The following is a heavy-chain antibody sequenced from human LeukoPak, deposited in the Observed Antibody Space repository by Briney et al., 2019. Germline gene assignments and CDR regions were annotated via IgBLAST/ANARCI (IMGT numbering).Heavy chain of an antibody. CDR2: FDPEDGET. D-gene: IGHD2-2*01. Sequence: ASVKVFCKVSGYTLTELSMHWVRQAPGKGLEWMGGFDPEDGETIYAQKFQGRVTMTEDTSTDTAYMELSSLRSEDTAVYYCATDPYCSSTSCYFGWGQGTLVTVSS. CDR3: ATDPYCSSTSCYFG. CDR1: GYTLTELS. V-gene: IGHV1-24*01. J-gene: IGHJ4*02.